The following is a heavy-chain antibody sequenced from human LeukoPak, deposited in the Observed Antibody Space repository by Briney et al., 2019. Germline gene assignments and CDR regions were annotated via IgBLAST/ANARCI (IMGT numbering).Heavy chain of an antibody. CDR2: TYTGGNS. D-gene: IGHD3-22*01. CDR3: ARGGRGSAAVVAPRSFDI. J-gene: IGHJ3*02. V-gene: IGHV3-53*01. CDR1: GFTVSSIY. Sequence: PGGSLRLSRAASGFTVSSIYMVWVRQAPGKGLEWVSVTYTGGNSYYADSVKGRFIISRDISKNTLYLQMNSLRAEDSALYYCARGGRGSAAVVAPRSFDIWGQGTMVTVSS.